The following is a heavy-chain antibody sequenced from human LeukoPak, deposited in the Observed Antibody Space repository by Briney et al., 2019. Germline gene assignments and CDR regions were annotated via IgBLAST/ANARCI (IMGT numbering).Heavy chain of an antibody. J-gene: IGHJ4*02. CDR2: INPNSGGT. Sequence: ASVKVSCKASGYTFTGYYMHWVRQAPGQGLEWMGRINPNSGGTNYAQKFQGRVTMTRDTSISTAYMELSRLRSDDTAVYYYARARYYDSSGYFDYWGQGTLVTVSS. V-gene: IGHV1-2*06. D-gene: IGHD3-22*01. CDR3: ARARYYDSSGYFDY. CDR1: GYTFTGYY.